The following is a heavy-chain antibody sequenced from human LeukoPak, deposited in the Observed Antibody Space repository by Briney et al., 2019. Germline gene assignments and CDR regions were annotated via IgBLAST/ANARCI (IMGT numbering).Heavy chain of an antibody. D-gene: IGHD5-24*01. J-gene: IGHJ4*02. CDR2: MYYSGGT. V-gene: IGHV4-59*03. CDR3: TRGCKDAYTLYCFDY. CDR1: GGSINSYY. Sequence: PSETLSLTCTVSGGSINSYYWSWIRQPPGKGLEWVGHMYYSGGTNYNPSLKSRVTISVATSTNQFSLKLSSVTAADTAVYYCTRGCKDAYTLYCFDYWGQGTLVTVSS.